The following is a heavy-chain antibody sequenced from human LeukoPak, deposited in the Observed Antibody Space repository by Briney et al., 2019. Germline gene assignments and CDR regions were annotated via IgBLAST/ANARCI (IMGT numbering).Heavy chain of an antibody. CDR2: MHYSGST. D-gene: IGHD4-17*01. CDR3: ARVPSGDYGNYYYYGMDV. V-gene: IGHV4-59*01. Sequence: SETLSLTCTVSGGSISSYYWSWIRQPPGKGLEWIGYMHYSGSTSYNSSLKSRVTISIETSKNQLPLRLRSVTSADTAVYYCARVPSGDYGNYYYYGMDVWGQGTTVTVSS. CDR1: GGSISSYY. J-gene: IGHJ6*02.